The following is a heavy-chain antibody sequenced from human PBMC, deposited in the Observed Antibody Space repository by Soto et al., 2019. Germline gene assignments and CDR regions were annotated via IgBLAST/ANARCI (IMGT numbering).Heavy chain of an antibody. CDR1: GGSFSGYY. V-gene: IGHV4-34*01. D-gene: IGHD2-2*01. J-gene: IGHJ5*02. CDR2: INHSGST. Sequence: SETLSLTCAVYGGSFSGYYWSWIRQPPWKGLEWIGEINHSGSTNYNPSLKSRVTISVDTSRNQFSLKLSSVTAADTAVYYCARAPLIVVPAAIRATNDNWFDPWGQGTLVTVSS. CDR3: ARAPLIVVPAAIRATNDNWFDP.